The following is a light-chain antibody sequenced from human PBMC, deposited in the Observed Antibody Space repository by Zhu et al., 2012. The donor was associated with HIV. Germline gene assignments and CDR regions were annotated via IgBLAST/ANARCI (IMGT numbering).Light chain of an antibody. J-gene: IGKJ2*01. CDR2: GAS. Sequence: EIVLTQSPGTLSLSPGEGATLSCRASQSLSSNYLAWYKQKPGQAPRLLIYGASKRATGIPDRFSGRGSGTDFTLTISRLEPEDFAVYYCQQYGSSSYTFGQGTKVEIK. CDR1: QSLSSNY. CDR3: QQYGSSSYT. V-gene: IGKV3-20*01.